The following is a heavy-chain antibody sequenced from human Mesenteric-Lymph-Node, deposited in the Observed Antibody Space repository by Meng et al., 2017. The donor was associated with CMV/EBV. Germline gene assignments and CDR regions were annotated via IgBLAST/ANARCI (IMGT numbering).Heavy chain of an antibody. CDR3: AKDRAWGLDY. CDR1: GFTFTDHY. D-gene: IGHD7-27*01. Sequence: SCAASGFTFTDHYMDWVRQAPGKGLEWVGRTRDKAHGYTTEYAASVRGRFTISRDAWKNSLYLQMNSLRAEDTAVYYCAKDRAWGLDYWGQGTLVTVSS. J-gene: IGHJ4*02. CDR2: TRDKAHGYTT. V-gene: IGHV3-72*01.